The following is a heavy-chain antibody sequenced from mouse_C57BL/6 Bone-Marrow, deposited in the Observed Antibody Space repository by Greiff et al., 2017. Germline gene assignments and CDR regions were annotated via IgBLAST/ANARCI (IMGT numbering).Heavy chain of an antibody. CDR1: GYTFTSYW. CDR2: IDPSDSYT. Sequence: QVQLKQPGAELVRPGTSVKLSCKASGYTFTSYWMPWVKQRPGQGLEWIGVIDPSDSYTNYNQKFKGKATLTVDTSSSTAYMQLSSLTSEDSAVYYGAREELYYGNFYAMDYWGQGTSVTVSS. CDR3: AREELYYGNFYAMDY. D-gene: IGHD2-1*01. J-gene: IGHJ4*01. V-gene: IGHV1-59*01.